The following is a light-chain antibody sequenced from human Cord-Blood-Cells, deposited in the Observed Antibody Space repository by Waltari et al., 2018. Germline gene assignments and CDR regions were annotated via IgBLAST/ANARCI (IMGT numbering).Light chain of an antibody. CDR2: NAS. CDR1: QSISSW. Sequence: DIQMTQSPSSLSASVGDRVTITCRASQSISSWLSWYQQKPGKAPKLLIYNASSLESGVPSRFCGSGSGTKDTPTISSMQPDEFATYYCQQYNNYSPYRFGQGTKLEIK. V-gene: IGKV1-5*01. J-gene: IGKJ2*03. CDR3: QQYNNYSPYR.